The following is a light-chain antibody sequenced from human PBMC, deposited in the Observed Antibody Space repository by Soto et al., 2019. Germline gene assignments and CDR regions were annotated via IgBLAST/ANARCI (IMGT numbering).Light chain of an antibody. CDR1: SSDIGRYDY. CDR2: RVI. CDR3: GSYTSATTWV. J-gene: IGLJ3*02. Sequence: QSALTQPASVSGSPGQSITISCIGSSSDIGRYDYVSWYQQLPGKAPKLIIYRVINRPSGISDRFSGSKSGNSASLSISGLQPEDEASYFCGSYTSATTWVFGGGTKLTVL. V-gene: IGLV2-14*03.